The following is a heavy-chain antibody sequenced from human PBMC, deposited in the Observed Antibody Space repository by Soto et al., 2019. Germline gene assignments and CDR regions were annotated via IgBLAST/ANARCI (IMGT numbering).Heavy chain of an antibody. V-gene: IGHV4-61*05. Sequence: PPETLSLTCTVSGGSISSSSYYWGWIRQPPGKGLEWIGYIYYSGNTNYNPSLKRRVSISVDTSKNQFSLKLSSVTAADTAVYYCARGPYYYDSSGYEFDYWGQGTLVTVSS. CDR2: IYYSGNT. CDR3: ARGPYYYDSSGYEFDY. D-gene: IGHD3-22*01. CDR1: GGSISSSSYY. J-gene: IGHJ4*02.